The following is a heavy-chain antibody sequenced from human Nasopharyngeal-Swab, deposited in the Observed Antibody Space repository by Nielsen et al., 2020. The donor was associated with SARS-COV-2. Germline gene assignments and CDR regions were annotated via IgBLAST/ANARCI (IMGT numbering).Heavy chain of an antibody. D-gene: IGHD6-13*01. CDR1: GYTFTSYA. CDR3: ARDVPYSSSWIWFDP. J-gene: IGHJ5*02. Sequence: ASVKVSCKASGYTFTSYAMNWVRQAPGQGLEWMGWINAGNGNTKYSQKFQGRVTITRDTSASTAYMELSSLRSEDTAVYYCARDVPYSSSWIWFDPWGQGTLVTVSS. V-gene: IGHV1-3*01. CDR2: INAGNGNT.